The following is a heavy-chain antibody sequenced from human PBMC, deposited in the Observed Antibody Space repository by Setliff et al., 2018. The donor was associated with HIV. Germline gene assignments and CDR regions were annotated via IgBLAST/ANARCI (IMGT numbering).Heavy chain of an antibody. J-gene: IGHJ4*02. D-gene: IGHD3-3*01. CDR2: IFYSGNT. Sequence: PSETLSLTCGVSGYSVNSDSYYWTWIRQPPGKGLEWIGNIFYSGNTNYNPSLNSRVFISINSSRKQFSLKLSSVTAADTAVYYCARTIVWSGSNYYFDYWGQGTLVTVSS. CDR1: GYSVNSDSYY. CDR3: ARTIVWSGSNYYFDY. V-gene: IGHV4-61*01.